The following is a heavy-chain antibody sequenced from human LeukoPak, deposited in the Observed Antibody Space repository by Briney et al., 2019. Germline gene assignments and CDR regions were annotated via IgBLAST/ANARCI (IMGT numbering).Heavy chain of an antibody. CDR3: ARAGGTTVTTSWFDP. D-gene: IGHD4-17*01. V-gene: IGHV1-2*02. J-gene: IGHJ5*02. CDR2: INPNSGGT. Sequence: ASVKVSCMASGYTFTGYYMHWVRQAPGQGLEWMGWINPNSGGTNYAQKFQGRVTMTRDTSISTAYMELSRLRSDDTAVYYCARAGGTTVTTSWFDPWGQGTLVTVSS. CDR1: GYTFTGYY.